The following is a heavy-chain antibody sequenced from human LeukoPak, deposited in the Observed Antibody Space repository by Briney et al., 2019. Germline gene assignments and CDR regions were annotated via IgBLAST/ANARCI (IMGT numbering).Heavy chain of an antibody. Sequence: SQTLSLPRTLSGGSLSGGSYYWRWIRHPGGKGLEWIGRIYTSGSTNYNRCLKSRVTISVDTSNSQFSLKLSAVTAAHTAVYYCARGYYGVFDYWGEGTLVTVSS. V-gene: IGHV4-61*02. CDR2: IYTSGST. J-gene: IGHJ4*02. CDR3: ARGYYGVFDY. CDR1: GGSLSGGSYY. D-gene: IGHD3-16*01.